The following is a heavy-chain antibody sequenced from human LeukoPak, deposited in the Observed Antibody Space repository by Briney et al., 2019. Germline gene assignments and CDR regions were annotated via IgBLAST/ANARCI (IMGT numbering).Heavy chain of an antibody. CDR2: ISSSSGAI. Sequence: GGSLRLSCAASGFTFSSFGMNWVRQAPGKGLEWISYISSSSGAIYCADSLKGRFTISRDNAQNSLYLQVNSLRAEDTAVYYCAREVYSSGSFDIWGQGTMVTVSS. CDR1: GFTFSSFG. V-gene: IGHV3-21*05. D-gene: IGHD3-10*01. J-gene: IGHJ3*02. CDR3: AREVYSSGSFDI.